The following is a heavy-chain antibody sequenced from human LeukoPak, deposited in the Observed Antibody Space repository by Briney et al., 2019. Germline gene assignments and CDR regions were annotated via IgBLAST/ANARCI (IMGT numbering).Heavy chain of an antibody. CDR1: GFTLITYW. D-gene: IGHD3-22*01. V-gene: IGHV3-21*01. J-gene: IGHJ6*03. CDR2: ITSSGTYI. CDR3: ARDPYSGNYGSYYYYYMDV. Sequence: GGSLRLSCAASGFTLITYWMSWVRQAPGKALEWVSSITSSGTYIFYADSVKGRFTISRDNAKNSLYLQINSLGPEDTAVYFCARDPYSGNYGSYYYYYMDVWGKGTTVTVSS.